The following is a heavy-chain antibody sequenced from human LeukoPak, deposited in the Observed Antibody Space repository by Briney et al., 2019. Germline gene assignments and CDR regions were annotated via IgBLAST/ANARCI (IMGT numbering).Heavy chain of an antibody. J-gene: IGHJ6*02. CDR3: ARGHYGLDV. Sequence: GGSLRLSCAASGFTVSDHYMSWVRQGPGKGREWGSYIYNSDSATYYADSVKGRLTMSRDNARNSVYLQMNSLRPEDTAVYDWARGHYGLDVWGQGTTVTVSS. CDR2: IYNSDSAT. V-gene: IGHV3-11*01. CDR1: GFTVSDHY.